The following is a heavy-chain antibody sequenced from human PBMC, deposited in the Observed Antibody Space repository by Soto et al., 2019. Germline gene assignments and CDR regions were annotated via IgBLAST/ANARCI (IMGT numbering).Heavy chain of an antibody. V-gene: IGHV3-23*01. CDR3: AKAGTTGTTWSYYSYYMDV. D-gene: IGHD1-1*01. CDR2: ISGSGGST. CDR1: GFTFSSYA. Sequence: GGSLRLSCAASGFTFSSYAMSWVRQAPGKGLEWVSAISGSGGSTYYADSVKGRFTISRDNSKNTLYLQMNSLRAEDTAVYYCAKAGTTGTTWSYYSYYMDVWGKGTTVTVSS. J-gene: IGHJ6*03.